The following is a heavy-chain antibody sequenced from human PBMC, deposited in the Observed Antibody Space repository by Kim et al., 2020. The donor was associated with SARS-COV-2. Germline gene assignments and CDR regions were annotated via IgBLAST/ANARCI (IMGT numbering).Heavy chain of an antibody. D-gene: IGHD6-19*01. CDR3: AREIAVADPFDY. J-gene: IGHJ4*02. V-gene: IGHV3-33*01. Sequence: YADSVEGRFTFSGGNSKNTLYLQMNSRRAEDTAVYYCAREIAVADPFDYWGQGTLVTVSS.